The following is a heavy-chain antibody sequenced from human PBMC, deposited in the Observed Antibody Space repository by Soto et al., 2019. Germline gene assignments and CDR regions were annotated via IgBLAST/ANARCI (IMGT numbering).Heavy chain of an antibody. Sequence: QVQLVQSGAEVKKPGASVKVSCKASGYTFTSYYMHWVRQAPGQGHEWMGIIKPSGGSTSYAQKFPGRVTMTRDTSTSTVYMELSSLRSEDTAVYYCARDPSSSTEGDYYYYGMDVWGQGTTVTVSS. CDR3: ARDPSSSTEGDYYYYGMDV. J-gene: IGHJ6*02. CDR1: GYTFTSYY. CDR2: IKPSGGST. V-gene: IGHV1-46*01. D-gene: IGHD6-6*01.